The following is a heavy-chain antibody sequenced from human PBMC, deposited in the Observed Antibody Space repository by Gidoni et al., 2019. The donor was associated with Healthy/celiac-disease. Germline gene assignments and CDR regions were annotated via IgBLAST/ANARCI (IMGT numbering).Heavy chain of an antibody. D-gene: IGHD3-3*01. Sequence: EVQLVESGGGLVQPGGSLRLSCAASGFTFSYYEMNWVRQAPGKGLEWVSYISSSGSTIYSADSVKGRFTISRDNAKNSLYLQMNSLRAEDTALYYCASSSRVEWLLTGSYFDYWGQGTLVTVSS. J-gene: IGHJ4*02. CDR2: ISSSGSTI. CDR3: ASSSRVEWLLTGSYFDY. V-gene: IGHV3-48*03. CDR1: GFTFSYYE.